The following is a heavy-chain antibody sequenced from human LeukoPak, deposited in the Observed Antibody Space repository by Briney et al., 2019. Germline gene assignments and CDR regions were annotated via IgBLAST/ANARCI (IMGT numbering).Heavy chain of an antibody. CDR2: IYTSGST. J-gene: IGHJ4*02. Sequence: SETLSLTCSVSGGSVTTHYWSWIRQPAGKGLEWIGRIYTSGSTSYNSSLKSRVTMSVDTSKNQFSLKLSSVTAADTAVYYCARDVGGYNYGYSLDYWGQGTLVSVSS. CDR1: GGSVTTHY. CDR3: ARDVGGYNYGYSLDY. D-gene: IGHD5-18*01. V-gene: IGHV4-4*07.